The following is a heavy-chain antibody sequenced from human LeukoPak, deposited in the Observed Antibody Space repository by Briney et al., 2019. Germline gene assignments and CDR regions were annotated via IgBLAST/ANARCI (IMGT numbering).Heavy chain of an antibody. D-gene: IGHD2-2*02. CDR2: MNPNSGNT. CDR3: ARVDIVVVPAARPDIPYYYYGMDV. J-gene: IGHJ6*02. CDR1: GYTFTSYD. Sequence: ASVKVSCKASGYTFTSYDINWVRQATGQGLEWMGWMNPNSGNTGYAQKFQGRVTMTRNTSISTAYMELSSLRSEDTAVYYCARVDIVVVPAARPDIPYYYYGMDVWGQGTTVTVSS. V-gene: IGHV1-8*01.